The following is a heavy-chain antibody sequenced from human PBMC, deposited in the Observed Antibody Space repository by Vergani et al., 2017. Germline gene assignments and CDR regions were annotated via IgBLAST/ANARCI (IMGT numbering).Heavy chain of an antibody. D-gene: IGHD2-2*01. CDR3: ARHKWYCSSTSCYYFDQ. CDR2: SYYSGST. J-gene: IGHJ4*02. CDR1: GGSISSSNHY. Sequence: QLQLQESGPGLVKPSETLSLTCTVSGGSISSSNHYWGWIRQPPGKGLEWIGSSYYSGSTYYNPSLKSRVTISVDTSKNQLSLKLSSVTAADTAVYYCARHKWYCSSTSCYYFDQWGQGTPVTVSS. V-gene: IGHV4-39*01.